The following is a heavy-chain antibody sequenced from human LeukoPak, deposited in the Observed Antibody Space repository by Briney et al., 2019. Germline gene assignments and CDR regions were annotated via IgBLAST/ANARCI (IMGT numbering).Heavy chain of an antibody. CDR3: AMTQDYVWGSYRPSYYYYGMDV. D-gene: IGHD3-16*02. CDR2: ISYDGSNK. V-gene: IGHV3-30*04. CDR1: GFTFSSYA. J-gene: IGHJ6*04. Sequence: GGSLRLSCAASGFTFSSYAMHWVRQAPGKGLEWVAVISYDGSNKYYADSVKGRFTISRDNSKNTLYLQINSLGAEDPAVYYCAMTQDYVWGSYRPSYYYYGMDVWGKGTTVTVSS.